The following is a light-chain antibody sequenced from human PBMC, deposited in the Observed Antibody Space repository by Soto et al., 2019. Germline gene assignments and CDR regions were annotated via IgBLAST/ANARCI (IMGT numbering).Light chain of an antibody. Sequence: QSALTQPASVSGSPGQSITIACTGISTDVENYNFVSWYQQHPGKVPKLMIYEDYKRPSGVSNRFSGSKSGNTASLTISGLQAEDEAEYYCSSYTSSSTHVFGTGTKLTVL. CDR1: STDVENYNF. CDR2: EDY. J-gene: IGLJ1*01. CDR3: SSYTSSSTHV. V-gene: IGLV2-14*02.